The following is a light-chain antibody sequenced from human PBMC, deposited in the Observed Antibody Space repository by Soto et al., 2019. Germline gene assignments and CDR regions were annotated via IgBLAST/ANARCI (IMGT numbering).Light chain of an antibody. CDR2: AAS. CDR1: QGISCY. V-gene: IGKV1-9*01. CDR3: QQLNSYPWT. Sequence: DIQLTQSPSFLSASVGDRVTITCLASQGISCYLAWYQQKPGKAPKLLISAASTLQSGVPSRFSGSGSGTEFTLTISSLQPEDFATYYCQQLNSYPWTFGQGTKVEIK. J-gene: IGKJ1*01.